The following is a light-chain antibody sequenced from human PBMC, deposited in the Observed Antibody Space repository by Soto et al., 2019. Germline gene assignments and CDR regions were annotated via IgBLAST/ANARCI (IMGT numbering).Light chain of an antibody. CDR2: AAS. Sequence: LTQSPSSLSASVGDRVTITCRASQGIDSSFAWYQEKPGKAPKLLIYAASSLQSGVPSRFSGSGSGTDFTLTICSLQREDFATYYCQQLHDYPITFGQGTRLE. J-gene: IGKJ5*01. V-gene: IGKV1-9*01. CDR1: QGIDSS. CDR3: QQLHDYPIT.